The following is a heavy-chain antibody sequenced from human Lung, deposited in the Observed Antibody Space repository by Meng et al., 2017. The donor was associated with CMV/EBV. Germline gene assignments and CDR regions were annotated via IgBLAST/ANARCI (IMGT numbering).Heavy chain of an antibody. D-gene: IGHD2-21*02. J-gene: IGHJ4*02. CDR3: ARVVTALWGYYFDY. CDR2: IYHSGST. V-gene: IGHV4-4*02. Sequence: QLQASGPGLVRPSGTLSLTCAVSGGSISSSNWWSWVRQPPGKGPEWIGEIYHSGSTNYNPSLKSRVTISVDKSKNQFSLKLSSVTAADTAVYYCARVVTALWGYYFDYWGQGTLVTVSS. CDR1: GGSISSSNW.